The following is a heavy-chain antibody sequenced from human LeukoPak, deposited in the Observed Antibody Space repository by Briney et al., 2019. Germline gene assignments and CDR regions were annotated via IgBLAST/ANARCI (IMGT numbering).Heavy chain of an antibody. CDR2: IYYSGTT. V-gene: IGHV4-59*08. J-gene: IGHJ4*02. Sequence: SETLSLTCTVSVCSISSYYCSWFRQAPGKGLEWIGYIYYSGTTKYNPSLMGRVSISVDTSKNQFSLRLISVSAAGTAVYYCARHCGSYFYYWGRGTLVTVSS. CDR3: ARHCGSYFYY. D-gene: IGHD1-26*01. CDR1: VCSISSYY.